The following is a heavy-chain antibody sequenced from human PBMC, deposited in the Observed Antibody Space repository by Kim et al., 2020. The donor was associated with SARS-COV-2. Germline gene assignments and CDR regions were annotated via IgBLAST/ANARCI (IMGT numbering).Heavy chain of an antibody. CDR2: INTNTGNP. CDR1: GYTFTSYA. CDR3: ARDRMGATKKAFDI. V-gene: IGHV7-4-1*02. J-gene: IGHJ3*02. D-gene: IGHD1-26*01. Sequence: ASVKVSCKASGYTFTSYAMNWVRQAPGQGLEWMGWINTNTGNPTYAQGFTGRFVFSLDTSVSTAYLQISSLKAEDTAVYYCARDRMGATKKAFDIWGQGTMVTVSS.